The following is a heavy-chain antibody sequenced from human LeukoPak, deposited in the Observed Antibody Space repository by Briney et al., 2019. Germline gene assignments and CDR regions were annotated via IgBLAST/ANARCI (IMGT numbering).Heavy chain of an antibody. J-gene: IGHJ4*02. V-gene: IGHV3-23*01. CDR3: AKDGLYFDGNTHIYYFDS. CDR1: GFIFCGYA. CDR2: ITYNGAAT. Sequence: PGRSLRLSCAASGFIFCGYAMTWVRQAPGKGLEWVSSITYNGAATYYLDSVKARFTISRDNSRSTLYLQMDSLTAEDTALYYCAKDGLYFDGNTHIYYFDSWGKGTLDAVSS. D-gene: IGHD3-9*01.